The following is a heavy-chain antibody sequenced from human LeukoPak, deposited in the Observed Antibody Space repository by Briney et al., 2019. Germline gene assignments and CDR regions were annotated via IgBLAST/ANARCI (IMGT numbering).Heavy chain of an antibody. CDR3: ARGSGYIVVVPAAPRRYNWFDP. J-gene: IGHJ5*02. Sequence: SETLSLTCAVYGGSFSGYYWSWIRQPPGKGLEWIGEINHSGSTNYNPSLKSRVNISVDTSKNQFSLKLSSVTAADTAVYYCARGSGYIVVVPAAPRRYNWFDPWGQGTLVTVSS. D-gene: IGHD2-2*01. CDR1: GGSFSGYY. V-gene: IGHV4-34*01. CDR2: INHSGST.